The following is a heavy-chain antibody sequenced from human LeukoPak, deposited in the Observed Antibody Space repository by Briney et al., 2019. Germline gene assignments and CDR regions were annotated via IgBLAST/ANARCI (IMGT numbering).Heavy chain of an antibody. Sequence: ASVKVSCKASVYTFTGYYMHWVRQAPGQGLEWMGWINPNSGGTNYAQKFQGRVSMTRDTSINTAYMDLTNLRSDDTAIFYCARVKKLMPELEFWGQGTLVTVSS. V-gene: IGHV1-2*02. CDR1: VYTFTGYY. J-gene: IGHJ4*02. CDR3: ARVKKLMPELEF. CDR2: INPNSGGT. D-gene: IGHD2-2*01.